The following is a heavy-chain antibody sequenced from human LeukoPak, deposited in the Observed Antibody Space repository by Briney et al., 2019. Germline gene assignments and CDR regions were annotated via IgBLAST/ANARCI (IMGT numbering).Heavy chain of an antibody. CDR1: GYTLTELS. D-gene: IGHD1-1*01. Sequence: ASVKVSCKVSGYTLTELSMHWERQAPGKGLEWMGGFDPEDGETIYAQKFQGRVTMTEDTSTDTAYMELSSLRSEDTAVYYCATDSTLKDDAFDIWGQGTMVTVSS. J-gene: IGHJ3*02. CDR3: ATDSTLKDDAFDI. CDR2: FDPEDGET. V-gene: IGHV1-24*01.